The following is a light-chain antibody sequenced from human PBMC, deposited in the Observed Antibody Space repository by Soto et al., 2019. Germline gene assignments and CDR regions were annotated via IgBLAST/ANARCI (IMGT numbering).Light chain of an antibody. CDR1: QGISSS. CDR3: QQYNEWPPLT. V-gene: IGKV1-9*01. J-gene: IGKJ4*01. Sequence: DIQLTQSPSILSASVGDRVTVTCRASQGISSSLAWYQQRPGKAPKLLIYAASTLQTGVPSRFSGSGSGTEFTLTISSLQSEDFAVYFCQQYNEWPPLTFGGGSKVEF. CDR2: AAS.